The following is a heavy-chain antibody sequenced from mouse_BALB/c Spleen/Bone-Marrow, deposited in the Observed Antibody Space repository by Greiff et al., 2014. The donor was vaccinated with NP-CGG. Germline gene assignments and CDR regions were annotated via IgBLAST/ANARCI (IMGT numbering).Heavy chain of an antibody. Sequence: VQLKGSGPELVKPGASVKVSCKASGYAFTSYNMYWGKQSHGKSLEWIGYIDPYNGGTSYNQKFKGKATLTVDKSSSTAYMHLNSLTSEDSAVYYCAREDNWYFDVWGAGTTVTVSS. CDR1: GYAFTSYN. J-gene: IGHJ1*01. V-gene: IGHV1S135*01. CDR3: AREDNWYFDV. CDR2: IDPYNGGT.